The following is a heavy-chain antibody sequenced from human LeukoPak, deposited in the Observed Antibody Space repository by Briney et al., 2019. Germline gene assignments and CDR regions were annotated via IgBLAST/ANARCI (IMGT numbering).Heavy chain of an antibody. V-gene: IGHV3-30*04. J-gene: IGHJ4*02. CDR1: GFTFSSYA. CDR3: ARDRDSSGYFVY. Sequence: GGSLRLSCAASGFTFSSYAMHWVRQAPGKGLEWVAVISYDGSNKYYADSVKGRFTISRDNSKNTLYLQMNSLRAGDTAVYYCARDRDSSGYFVYWGQGTLVTVSS. D-gene: IGHD3-22*01. CDR2: ISYDGSNK.